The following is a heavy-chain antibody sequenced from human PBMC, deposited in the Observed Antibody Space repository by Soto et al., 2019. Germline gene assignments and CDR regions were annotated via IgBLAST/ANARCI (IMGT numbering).Heavy chain of an antibody. D-gene: IGHD2-2*02. CDR3: TSCYNPGRYGMDV. CDR1: GFTFSSYS. V-gene: IGHV3-21*04. Sequence: EVQLVESGGGLVKPGGSLRLSCAASGFTFSSYSMNWVRQAPGKGLEWVSSISSSGSTIYYADSVKGRFTISRDNAKNSLYLQMNSLRAEDTAVYYCTSCYNPGRYGMDVWGQGTTVTVSS. CDR2: ISSSGSTI. J-gene: IGHJ6*02.